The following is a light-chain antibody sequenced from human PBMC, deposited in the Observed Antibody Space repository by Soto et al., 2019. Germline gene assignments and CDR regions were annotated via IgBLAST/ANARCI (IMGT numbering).Light chain of an antibody. J-gene: IGLJ1*01. CDR3: SSYTSSSTLNYV. CDR1: SSDVGGYNY. CDR2: DVS. Sequence: QPVLTQPASVSGSPVQSITISCTGTSSDVGGYNYVSWYQQHPGKAPKLMIYDVSNRPSGVSNRFSGSKSGNTASLTISGLQAEDEADYYCSSYTSSSTLNYVFGTGTK. V-gene: IGLV2-14*01.